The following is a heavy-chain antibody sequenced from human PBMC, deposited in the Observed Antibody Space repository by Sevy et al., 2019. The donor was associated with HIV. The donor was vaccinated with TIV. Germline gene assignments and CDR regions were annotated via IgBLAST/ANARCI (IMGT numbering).Heavy chain of an antibody. D-gene: IGHD3-10*01. CDR2: IYYSGST. Sequence: SETLSLTCAVSGGSISSSSHYWVWIRQPPGKGLEWIGNIYYSGSTYYNPPLKSRVTISVDTSKNRFSLKLTSVTAADTAVYYCARLGATRFYFDYWGQGTPVTVSS. CDR3: ARLGATRFYFDY. CDR1: GGSISSSSHY. J-gene: IGHJ4*02. V-gene: IGHV4-39*01.